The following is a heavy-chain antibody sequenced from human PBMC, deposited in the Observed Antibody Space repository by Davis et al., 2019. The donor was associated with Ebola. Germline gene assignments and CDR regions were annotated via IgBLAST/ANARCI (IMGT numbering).Heavy chain of an antibody. V-gene: IGHV4-30-2*01. J-gene: IGHJ5*02. D-gene: IGHD6-13*01. CDR2: IYPSGST. Sequence: MPSETLSLTFAVSGGTISSGGYSWSWIRQPPGKGLEWLGYIYPSGSTYYNPSLKSRVTISVDRSKNQFSLKLISVTAADTAVYYCARGKPFGSSFWFDPWGQGTLVTVSS. CDR1: GGTISSGGYS. CDR3: ARGKPFGSSFWFDP.